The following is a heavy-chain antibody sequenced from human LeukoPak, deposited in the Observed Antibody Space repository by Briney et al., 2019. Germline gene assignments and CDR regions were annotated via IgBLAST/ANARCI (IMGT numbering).Heavy chain of an antibody. D-gene: IGHD2-15*01. CDR3: AREGYCSGSTCPDY. CDR1: GFTFSSYW. V-gene: IGHV3-48*01. Sequence: GGSLRLSCAVSGFTFSSYWMNWVRQAPGKGLEWVSYISISSSTIYYADSVKGRFTISRDNAKNSLYLQMNSLRAEDTAVYYCAREGYCSGSTCPDYWGQGTLVTVSS. J-gene: IGHJ4*02. CDR2: ISISSSTI.